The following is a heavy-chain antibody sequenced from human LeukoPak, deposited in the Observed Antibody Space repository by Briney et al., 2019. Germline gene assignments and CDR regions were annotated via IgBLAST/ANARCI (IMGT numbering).Heavy chain of an antibody. Sequence: GGSLRLSCAASGFTFSDYYMTWISQAPGKGLEYVSHISRSGSSLYYGDSVTGRFSISRDNAKNSLYLQMNSLRVEDTAVYYCAREVVVVPDYYYYGMDVWGQGTTVTVSS. CDR1: GFTFSDYY. CDR3: AREVVVVPDYYYYGMDV. V-gene: IGHV3-11*01. D-gene: IGHD2-2*01. CDR2: ISRSGSSL. J-gene: IGHJ6*02.